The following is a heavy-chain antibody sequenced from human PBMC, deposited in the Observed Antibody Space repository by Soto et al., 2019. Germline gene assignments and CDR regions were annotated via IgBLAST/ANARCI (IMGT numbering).Heavy chain of an antibody. J-gene: IGHJ4*02. Sequence: QVQLVQSGAEVKKPGASVKVSCKASGYTFASYDINWVRQATGQGLEWMGWMNPNSGNTGYAQKFQGRVTMTRNTSISTAYMGLSSLRSEDTAVYYCARAHTAMVRSGVVYWGQGTLVTVSS. D-gene: IGHD5-18*01. CDR3: ARAHTAMVRSGVVY. CDR1: GYTFASYD. CDR2: MNPNSGNT. V-gene: IGHV1-8*01.